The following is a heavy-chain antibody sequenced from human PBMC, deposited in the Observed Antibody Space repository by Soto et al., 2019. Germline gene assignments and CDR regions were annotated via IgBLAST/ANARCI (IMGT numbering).Heavy chain of an antibody. CDR2: FNSETDGGTT. J-gene: IGHJ6*02. CDR3: TTGVGYYDPYGMDV. D-gene: IGHD3-22*01. CDR1: GFAFSDAW. Sequence: SLRLSCAASGFAFSDAWVTWVRQAPGKGLQWVGRFNSETDGGTTDYAAPVKGRFTISIDDSKTTLYLQMNSLKMDDTAVYYCTTGVGYYDPYGMDVWGQGTTVTVSS. V-gene: IGHV3-15*01.